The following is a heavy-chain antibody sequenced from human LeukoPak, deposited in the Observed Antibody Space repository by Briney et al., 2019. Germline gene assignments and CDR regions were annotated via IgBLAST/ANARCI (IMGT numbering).Heavy chain of an antibody. CDR3: ARDGAAAVNY. CDR2: INSDGSST. J-gene: IGHJ4*02. V-gene: IGHV3-74*01. CDR1: GFTFRTYW. D-gene: IGHD6-25*01. Sequence: GGSLRLSCAASGFTFRTYWMHWVRQAPGKGLVWVSRINSDGSSTRYADSVKGRFTISRDNAKNTLYLQMNSLRAKDTAVYYCARDGAAAVNYWGQGTLVTVSS.